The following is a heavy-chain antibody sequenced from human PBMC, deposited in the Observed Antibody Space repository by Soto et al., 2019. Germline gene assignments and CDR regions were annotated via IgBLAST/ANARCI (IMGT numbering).Heavy chain of an antibody. CDR1: GFTFSSYG. J-gene: IGHJ4*02. CDR2: ISYDGSNK. V-gene: IGHV3-30*18. Sequence: GGSLRLSCAASGFTFSSYGMHWVRQAPGKGLEWVAVISYDGSNKYYADSVKGRFTIYRDNSKNTLYLQMNSRRAEDTAVYYCAKGGPSITMIVVAPDYWGQGTLVTVAS. D-gene: IGHD3-22*01. CDR3: AKGGPSITMIVVAPDY.